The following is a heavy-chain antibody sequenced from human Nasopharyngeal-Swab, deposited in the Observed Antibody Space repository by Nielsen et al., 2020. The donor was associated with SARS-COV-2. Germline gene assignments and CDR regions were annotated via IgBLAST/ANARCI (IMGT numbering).Heavy chain of an antibody. CDR3: VKVSYGYGYYFDS. Sequence: GGSLRLSCAASGFPFDDYAMHWVRQAPGKGLEWVSGITWNSGSKDYAGSVKGRFTISRDNAKNSLYLEMNTLRPEDTALYYCVKVSYGYGYYFDSWGQGTLVTVSS. CDR2: ITWNSGSK. D-gene: IGHD5-18*01. CDR1: GFPFDDYA. V-gene: IGHV3-9*01. J-gene: IGHJ4*02.